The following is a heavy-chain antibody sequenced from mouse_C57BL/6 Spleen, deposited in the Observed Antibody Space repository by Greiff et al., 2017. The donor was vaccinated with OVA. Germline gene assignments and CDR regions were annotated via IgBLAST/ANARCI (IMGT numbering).Heavy chain of an antibody. J-gene: IGHJ3*01. D-gene: IGHD2-4*01. CDR3: ARNYDYDVAWFAY. V-gene: IGHV3-6*01. CDR1: GYSITSGYY. Sequence: EVKVEESGPGLVKPSQSLSLTCSVTGYSITSGYYWNWIRQFPGNKPEWMGYISYDGSNNYNPSLKNRISITRDTSKNQFFLKLNSVTTEDTATYYCARNYDYDVAWFAYWGQGTLVTVSA. CDR2: ISYDGSN.